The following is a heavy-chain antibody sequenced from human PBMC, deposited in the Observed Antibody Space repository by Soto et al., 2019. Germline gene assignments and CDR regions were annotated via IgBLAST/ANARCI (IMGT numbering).Heavy chain of an antibody. CDR3: ARVGTYYDFWSGYSPGDWFDP. CDR1: GGSISSGDYY. J-gene: IGHJ5*02. CDR2: IYYSGST. Sequence: SETLSLTCTVSGGSISSGDYYWSWIRQPPGKGLEWIGYIYYSGSTYYNPSLKSRATISVDTSKNQFSLKLSSVTAADTAVYYCARVGTYYDFWSGYSPGDWFDPWGQGTLVTVSS. V-gene: IGHV4-30-4*01. D-gene: IGHD3-3*01.